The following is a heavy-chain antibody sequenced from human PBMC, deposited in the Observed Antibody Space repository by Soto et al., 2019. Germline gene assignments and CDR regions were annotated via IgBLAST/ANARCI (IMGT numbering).Heavy chain of an antibody. Sequence: QVQLVQSGAEVKKPGSSMKVSCKASGGTFSSYAISWVRQAPGQGLEWMGGIIPIFGTANYAQKFQGRVTITADESTSTAYMELSSLRSEDTAVYYCAREGYCSSTSCYTAGFYWGQGTLVTVSS. CDR3: AREGYCSSTSCYTAGFY. V-gene: IGHV1-69*01. CDR1: GGTFSSYA. D-gene: IGHD2-2*02. CDR2: IIPIFGTA. J-gene: IGHJ4*02.